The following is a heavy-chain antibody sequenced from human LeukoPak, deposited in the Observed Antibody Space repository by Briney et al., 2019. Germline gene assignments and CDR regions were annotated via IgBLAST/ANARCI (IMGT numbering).Heavy chain of an antibody. CDR2: ISAYNGDT. J-gene: IGHJ3*02. CDR3: ARDRARTVTTAFDI. V-gene: IGHV1-18*01. Sequence: ASVKVSCKASGYTFTNYGSNWVRQAPGQGLEWMGWISAYNGDTNFAQKLQGRVTMTTDTSTSTAYMELRSLRSDDTAVYYCARDRARTVTTAFDIWGQGTMVTVSS. CDR1: GYTFTNYG. D-gene: IGHD4-17*01.